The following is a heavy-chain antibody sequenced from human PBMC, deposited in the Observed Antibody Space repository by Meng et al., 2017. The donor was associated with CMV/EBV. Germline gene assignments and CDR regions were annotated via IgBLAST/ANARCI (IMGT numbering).Heavy chain of an antibody. Sequence: SCKASVCTFPGSYMRWVRQAPGHGLEWMGWINPTSGGTNYAQKFQGRVTMTRDTSISTAYMELSRLRSDDTAVYYCARGDGYKDLDYWGQGTLVTVSS. V-gene: IGHV1-2*02. CDR1: VCTFPGSY. D-gene: IGHD5-24*01. CDR3: ARGDGYKDLDY. J-gene: IGHJ4*02. CDR2: INPTSGGT.